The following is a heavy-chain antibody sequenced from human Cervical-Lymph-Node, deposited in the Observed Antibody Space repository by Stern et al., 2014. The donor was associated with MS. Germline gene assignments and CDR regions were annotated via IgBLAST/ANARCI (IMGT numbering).Heavy chain of an antibody. Sequence: QVQLVQSGAEVKKPGSSVKVSCKASGYTFTSYYMHWVRQAPGQGLEWMGIINPSGGSTSYAQKFQGRVTMTRDTSTSTVYMELSSLRSEDTAVYYCARDDHIVALGRWGQGTLVTVSS. CDR3: ARDDHIVALGR. CDR1: GYTFTSYY. J-gene: IGHJ4*02. V-gene: IGHV1-46*01. CDR2: INPSGGST. D-gene: IGHD5-12*01.